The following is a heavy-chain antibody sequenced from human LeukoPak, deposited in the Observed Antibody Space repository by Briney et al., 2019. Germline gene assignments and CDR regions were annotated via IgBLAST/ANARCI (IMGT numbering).Heavy chain of an antibody. Sequence: PSETLSLTCAVYGGSFSGYYWSWIRHPPGKGLEWVGEINHSGSTNYNPSLKSRVTISVDTSKNQFSLKLSSVTAADTAVYYCARGRRTAQTKNNWFDPWGQGTLVTVSS. CDR2: INHSGST. CDR3: ARGRRTAQTKNNWFDP. V-gene: IGHV4-34*01. D-gene: IGHD2-8*01. J-gene: IGHJ5*02. CDR1: GGSFSGYY.